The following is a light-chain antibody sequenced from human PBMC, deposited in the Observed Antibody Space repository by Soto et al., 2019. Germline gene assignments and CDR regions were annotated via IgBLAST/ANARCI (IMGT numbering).Light chain of an antibody. CDR2: AAS. V-gene: IGKV1-39*01. CDR3: QQSYSTPRT. J-gene: IGKJ1*01. CDR1: QSISSY. Sequence: DIQMTQSPSSLSSSVGARVTITCRASQSISSYLNWYQQKPGKAPNLLIYAASSLQIGVPSRFSGSGSGTDFTLTISSLQPEDFATYYCQQSYSTPRTFGQGTKVEFK.